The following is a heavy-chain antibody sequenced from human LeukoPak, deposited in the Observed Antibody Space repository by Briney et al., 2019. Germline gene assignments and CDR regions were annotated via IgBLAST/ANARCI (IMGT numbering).Heavy chain of an antibody. CDR1: GGSISSYY. J-gene: IGHJ1*01. CDR3: ATGDSSGYYFAEYFQH. CDR2: IYYSGST. V-gene: IGHV4-59*08. D-gene: IGHD3-22*01. Sequence: PPETLSLTCTVSGGSISSYYWSWIRQPPGKGLEWIGYIYYSGSTYYNPSLKSRVTISVDTSKNQFSLKLSSVTAADTAVYYCATGDSSGYYFAEYFQHWGQGTLVTVSS.